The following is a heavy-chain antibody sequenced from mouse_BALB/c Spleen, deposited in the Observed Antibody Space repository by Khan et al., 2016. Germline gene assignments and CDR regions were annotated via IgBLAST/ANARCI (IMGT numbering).Heavy chain of an antibody. CDR3: ARGYYEWYFDV. D-gene: IGHD2-4*01. V-gene: IGHV1S56*01. CDR1: GYTFTTFY. Sequence: VQLQESGPELVKPGASVRISCKASGYTFTTFYIHWLKQRPGQGLEWIGWIYPGNINTKYTENFKDKATLTADKSASTAYMQLSSLTSDDSAVYFCARGYYEWYFDVWGAGTTVTVSS. CDR2: IYPGNINT. J-gene: IGHJ1*01.